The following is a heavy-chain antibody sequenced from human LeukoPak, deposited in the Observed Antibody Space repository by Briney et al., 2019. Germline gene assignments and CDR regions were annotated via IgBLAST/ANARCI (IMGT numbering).Heavy chain of an antibody. J-gene: IGHJ4*02. D-gene: IGHD3-3*01. CDR1: GFTFSSYA. CDR3: ARGNTDFWSGYLKN. Sequence: GGSLRLSCAASGFTFSSYAMSWVRQAPGKGLEWVSAISGSGGSTYYADSVKGRFTISRDNSKNTLYLQMNSLRAEDTAVYYCARGNTDFWSGYLKNWGQGTLVTVSS. CDR2: ISGSGGST. V-gene: IGHV3-23*01.